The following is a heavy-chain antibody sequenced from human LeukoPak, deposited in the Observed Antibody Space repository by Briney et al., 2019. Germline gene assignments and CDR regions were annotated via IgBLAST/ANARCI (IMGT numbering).Heavy chain of an antibody. Sequence: PGGSLRLSCAASGFTFSSYWMHWVRQAPGKGLFWVSRIINDASSTLYADSVKGRFTISRDNAKNTLYLQMNSLTVEDTGVYYCAKESWIQLWQLDYWGQGTLVTVSS. V-gene: IGHV3-74*01. CDR2: IINDASST. CDR3: AKESWIQLWQLDY. J-gene: IGHJ4*02. CDR1: GFTFSSYW. D-gene: IGHD5-18*01.